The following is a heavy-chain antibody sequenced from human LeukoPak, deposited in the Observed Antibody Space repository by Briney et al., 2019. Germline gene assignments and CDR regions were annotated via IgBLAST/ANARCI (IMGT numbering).Heavy chain of an antibody. CDR3: ARVVVAATQDY. V-gene: IGHV3-21*01. J-gene: IGHJ4*02. D-gene: IGHD2-15*01. Sequence: GGSLRLSCAASGFTFSSYSMNWVRQAPGKGLELVSSISSSSSYIYYADSVKGRVTISRDNAKNSLYLQMNSLRAEDTAVYYCARVVVAATQDYWGQGTLVTVSA. CDR2: ISSSSSYI. CDR1: GFTFSSYS.